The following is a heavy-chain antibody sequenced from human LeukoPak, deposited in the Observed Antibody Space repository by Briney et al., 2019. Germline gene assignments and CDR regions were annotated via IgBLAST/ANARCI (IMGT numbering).Heavy chain of an antibody. CDR2: ISAYNKR. V-gene: IGHV1-18*01. CDR1: GYTFTSYG. D-gene: IGHD4-17*01. J-gene: IGHJ5*02. CDR3: ARVSAPPDYGDYVSENWFDP. Sequence: GASVKVSCKASGYTFTSYGINWVRQAPGHGLEWMGWISAYNKRNYAQKFQGRVTMTTDTSTSTAYMELRNLRSDDTAVYYCARVSAPPDYGDYVSENWFDPWGQGTLVTVSS.